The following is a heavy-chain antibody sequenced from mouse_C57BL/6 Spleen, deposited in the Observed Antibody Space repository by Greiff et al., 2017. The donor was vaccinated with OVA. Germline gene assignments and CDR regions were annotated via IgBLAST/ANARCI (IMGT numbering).Heavy chain of an antibody. V-gene: IGHV1-81*01. J-gene: IGHJ4*01. D-gene: IGHD1-1*01. Sequence: VQGVESGAELARPGASVKLSCKASGYTFTSYGISWVKQRTGQGLEWIGEIYPRSGNTYYNEKFKGKATLTADKSSSTAYMELRSLTSEDSAVYFCARSGNYHGTIGEAMDYWGQGTSVTVSS. CDR2: IYPRSGNT. CDR1: GYTFTSYG. CDR3: ARSGNYHGTIGEAMDY.